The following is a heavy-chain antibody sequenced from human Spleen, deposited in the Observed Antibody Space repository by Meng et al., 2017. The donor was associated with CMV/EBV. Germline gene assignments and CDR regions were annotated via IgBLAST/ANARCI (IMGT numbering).Heavy chain of an antibody. CDR2: INPSGGST. D-gene: IGHD3-3*01. Sequence: ASVKVSCKASGYTFTSYYMHWVRQAPGQGLEWMGIINPSGGSTSYAQKFQGRVTMTRDTSTSTVYMELSSLRSEDTAVYYCARGARFLEWSVYYFDYWGQGTLVTVS. CDR1: GYTFTSYY. CDR3: ARGARFLEWSVYYFDY. J-gene: IGHJ4*02. V-gene: IGHV1-46*01.